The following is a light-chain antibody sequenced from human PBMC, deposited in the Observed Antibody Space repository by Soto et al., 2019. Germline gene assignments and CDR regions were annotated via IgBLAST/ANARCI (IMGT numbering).Light chain of an antibody. Sequence: QSVLTQPASLSGSPGQSITISCIGISSDVGTYNLVSWYQQHPGKAPKLMIYEGSKRPSGVSVRFSGSKSDNTASLTISGLQAEDEADYYCCSYTRSSTLGVFGTGTKVTVL. CDR1: SSDVGTYNL. V-gene: IGLV2-23*01. CDR2: EGS. J-gene: IGLJ1*01. CDR3: CSYTRSSTLGV.